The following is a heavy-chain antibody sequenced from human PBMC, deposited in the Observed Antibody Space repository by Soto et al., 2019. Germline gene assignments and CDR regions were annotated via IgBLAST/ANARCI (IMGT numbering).Heavy chain of an antibody. CDR3: ASDWFAVGATTGGHYYYYGMDV. D-gene: IGHD1-26*01. V-gene: IGHV1-2*02. J-gene: IGHJ6*02. Sequence: QVQLVQSGAEVKKPGASVKVSCKASGYTFTGYYMHWVRQAPGQGLEWMGWINPNSGGTNYAQKFQGRVTMTRDTSISTAYMELSRLRSDDTAVYYCASDWFAVGATTGGHYYYYGMDVWGQGTTVSVSS. CDR1: GYTFTGYY. CDR2: INPNSGGT.